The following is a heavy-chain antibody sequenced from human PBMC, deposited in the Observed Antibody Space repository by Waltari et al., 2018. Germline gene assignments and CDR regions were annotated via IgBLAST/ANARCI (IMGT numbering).Heavy chain of an antibody. V-gene: IGHV3-7*01. CDR2: IKQDGMGK. D-gene: IGHD2-2*01. J-gene: IGHJ3*02. CDR1: GFTFSSYR. Sequence: EVQLVESGGGLVQPGGSLRLSCAASGFTFSSYRMSWVRQAPGKGLAWVANIKQDGMGKDVVKCVKGVLTITRDNVKNSLYLQMNSLRAEDTAVYYCARDVPPTDAFDIWGQGTMVTVSS. CDR3: ARDVPPTDAFDI.